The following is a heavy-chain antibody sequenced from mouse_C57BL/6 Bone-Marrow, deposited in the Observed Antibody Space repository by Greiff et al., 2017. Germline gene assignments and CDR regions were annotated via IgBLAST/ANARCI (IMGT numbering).Heavy chain of an antibody. V-gene: IGHV1-80*01. CDR3: ARAAITTVVATDAMDY. Sequence: VQLQQSGAELVKPGASVKISCKASGYAFSSYWMNWVKQRPGKGLEWIGQIYPGDGDTNYNGKFKGKATLTADKSSSTAYMQLSSLTSEDSAVYVWARAAITTVVATDAMDYWGQGTSGTVSS. CDR1: GYAFSSYW. D-gene: IGHD1-1*01. CDR2: IYPGDGDT. J-gene: IGHJ4*01.